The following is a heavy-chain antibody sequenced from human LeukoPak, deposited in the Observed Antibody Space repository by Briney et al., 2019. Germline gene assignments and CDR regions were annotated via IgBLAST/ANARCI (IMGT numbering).Heavy chain of an antibody. V-gene: IGHV3-48*03. CDR1: GFTFSSYE. CDR2: ISSFSSTI. D-gene: IGHD6-6*01. CDR3: ARESFAARWD. J-gene: IGHJ4*02. Sequence: GGSLRLSCAASGFTFSSYEMNWVRQAPGKGLEWVSYISSFSSTIYYADSVMGRFTISRDNAKNSLYLQMNSLRAEDTAVYYCARESFAARWDWGQGTLVTVSS.